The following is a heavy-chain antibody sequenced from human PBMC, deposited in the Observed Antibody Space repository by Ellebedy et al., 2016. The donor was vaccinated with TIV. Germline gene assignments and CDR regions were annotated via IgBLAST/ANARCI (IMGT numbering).Heavy chain of an antibody. Sequence: GGSLRLSCAAAGFTFSSYAMSWVRQAPGKGLEWVSALSAISGGGGSTYYADSVKGRFTISRDNSKNTLYLQMNSLRAEDTAVYYCARAVVGVSRYYFDYWGQGTLVTVSS. J-gene: IGHJ4*02. CDR2: ISGGGGST. CDR1: GFTFSSYA. CDR3: ARAVVGVSRYYFDY. V-gene: IGHV3-23*01. D-gene: IGHD2-15*01.